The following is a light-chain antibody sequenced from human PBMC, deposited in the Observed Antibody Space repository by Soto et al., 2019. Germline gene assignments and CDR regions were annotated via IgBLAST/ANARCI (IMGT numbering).Light chain of an antibody. CDR1: SSDVGYYNY. CDR3: SSYTTSSTQV. CDR2: EVS. J-gene: IGLJ3*02. V-gene: IGLV2-14*01. Sequence: QSALTQPASVSGSPGQSITISCTGTSSDVGYYNYVSWYQHHPGKVPKLMIYEVSNRPSGVSNRFSGSKSGITASLTISGLQAEDEADYYCSSYTTSSTQVFGGGTKVTVL.